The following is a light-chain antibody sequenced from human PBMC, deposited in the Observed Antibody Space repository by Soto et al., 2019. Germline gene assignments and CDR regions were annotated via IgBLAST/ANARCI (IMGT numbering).Light chain of an antibody. J-gene: IGLJ2*01. CDR3: QSYDSTLGAVV. CDR1: RSNIGAGFD. CDR2: ANT. V-gene: IGLV1-40*01. Sequence: QAVVTQAPSVSGAPGQRVTIFCTGNRSNIGAGFDVHWYQQLPGTAPKLLISANTNRPSGVPDRFSGSKSGTSASLAINGLQAEDEADYYCQSYDSTLGAVVFGGGTKLTVL.